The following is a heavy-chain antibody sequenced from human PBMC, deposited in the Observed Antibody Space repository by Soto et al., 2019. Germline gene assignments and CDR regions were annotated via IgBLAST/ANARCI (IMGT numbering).Heavy chain of an antibody. D-gene: IGHD6-19*01. CDR3: ARELVSGYSSGWYAVYYFDY. CDR2: IIPIFGTA. J-gene: IGHJ4*02. CDR1: GGTFSSYA. Sequence: GASVKVSCKASGGTFSSYAISWVRQAPGQGLEWMGGIIPIFGTANYAQKFQGRVTITADESTSTAYMELSSLRSEDTAVYYCARELVSGYSSGWYAVYYFDYWGQGTLVTVSS. V-gene: IGHV1-69*13.